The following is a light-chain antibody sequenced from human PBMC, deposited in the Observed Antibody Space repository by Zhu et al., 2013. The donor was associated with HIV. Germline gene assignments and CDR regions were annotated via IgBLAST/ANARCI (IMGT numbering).Light chain of an antibody. J-gene: IGLJ2*01. CDR3: ATWDDSLSGHVV. CDR1: STDIGYNT. CDR2: NDN. V-gene: IGLV1-44*01. Sequence: QSLLTQPPSVSAAPGERVSISCSGSSTDIGYNTVSWYQHLPRSAPKLVRVHNDNQRPSGVPDRFSGSKSGTSASLAISGLRSEDEAHYSCATWDDSLSGHVVFGGGTKLTVL.